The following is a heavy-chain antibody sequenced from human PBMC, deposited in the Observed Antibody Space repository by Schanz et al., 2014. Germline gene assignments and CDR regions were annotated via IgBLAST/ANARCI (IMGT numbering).Heavy chain of an antibody. CDR2: IKQDDSER. CDR3: ARDKGGYYPFDY. CDR1: GFTFSTYW. J-gene: IGHJ4*02. V-gene: IGHV3-7*01. Sequence: EVQLVESGGGLVQPGGSLRLSCAASGFTFSTYWMSWVRQAPGKGLEWVANIKQDDSERSYVDSVKGRFTISRDNAKNSLYLQMNSLRAEDTAVYYCARDKGGYYPFDYWGQGTLVTVSS. D-gene: IGHD3-3*01.